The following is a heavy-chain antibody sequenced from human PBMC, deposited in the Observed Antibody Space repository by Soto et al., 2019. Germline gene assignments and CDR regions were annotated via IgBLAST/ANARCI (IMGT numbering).Heavy chain of an antibody. J-gene: IGHJ6*02. Sequence: QVQLVQSGAEVKKPGASVKVSCKASGYTFTSYGISWVRQAPGQGLEWMGWTSAYNGNTNHAQKLQGRVNMTTDTCTSTAYMELRSLRSDDTAVYYCARRQWLVGGYYYGMDVWGQGTTVTVSS. D-gene: IGHD6-19*01. CDR2: TSAYNGNT. CDR1: GYTFTSYG. CDR3: ARRQWLVGGYYYGMDV. V-gene: IGHV1-18*01.